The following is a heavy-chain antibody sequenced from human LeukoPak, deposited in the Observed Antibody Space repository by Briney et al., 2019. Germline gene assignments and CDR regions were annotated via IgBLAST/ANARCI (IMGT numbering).Heavy chain of an antibody. Sequence: GSLRLSCAASGFTFSSYAMHWVRQAPGKGLEWVSSISGSGGSTYYADSVTGRFTISRDNSKNTLYLQMNSLRAEDTAVYYCAKVVGYYGSGSYLDYWGQGTLVTVSS. CDR2: ISGSGGST. V-gene: IGHV3-23*01. CDR3: AKVVGYYGSGSYLDY. J-gene: IGHJ4*02. CDR1: GFTFSSYA. D-gene: IGHD3-10*01.